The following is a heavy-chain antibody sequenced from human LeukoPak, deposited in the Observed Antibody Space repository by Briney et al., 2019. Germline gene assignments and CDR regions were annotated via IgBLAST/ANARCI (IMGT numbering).Heavy chain of an antibody. Sequence: PSETLSLTCTVSGGSISSSSYYWGWIRQPPGKGLEWIGSIYYSGSTYYNPSLKSRVTISVDTSKNQFSLKLNSVTAADTAVYYCARATYDFWSGYFPVDYFDYWGQGTLVTVSS. CDR3: ARATYDFWSGYFPVDYFDY. CDR2: IYYSGST. D-gene: IGHD3-3*01. J-gene: IGHJ4*02. CDR1: GGSISSSSYY. V-gene: IGHV4-39*07.